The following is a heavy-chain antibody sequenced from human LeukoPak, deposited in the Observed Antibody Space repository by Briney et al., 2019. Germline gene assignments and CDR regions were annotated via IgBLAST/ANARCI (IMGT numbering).Heavy chain of an antibody. CDR1: GGSFSGYY. CDR2: INHSGST. Sequence: PSETLSLTCAVYGGSFSGYYWSWTRQPPGKGLEWIGEINHSGSTNYKPSLKSRLTISVATSKNQFSLKLSSATAADTAVYYCARGSIVVVPGYYYMDVWGKGTTVTVSS. CDR3: ARGSIVVVPGYYYMDV. J-gene: IGHJ6*03. D-gene: IGHD2-2*01. V-gene: IGHV4-34*01.